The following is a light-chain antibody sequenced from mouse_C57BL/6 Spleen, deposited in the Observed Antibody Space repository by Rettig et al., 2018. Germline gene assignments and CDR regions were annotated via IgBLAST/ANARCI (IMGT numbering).Light chain of an antibody. V-gene: IGKV14-100*01. CDR1: QGISSN. CDR2: HGT. Sequence: DVLMIQSPSSMSVSLGDTVSITCHASQGISSNIGWLQQKPGKSFKGLIYHGTNLEDGVPSRFSGSGSGADYSLTISSLESEDFADYYCVQYAQFPYTFGGGTKLEIK. J-gene: IGKJ2*01. CDR3: VQYAQFPYT.